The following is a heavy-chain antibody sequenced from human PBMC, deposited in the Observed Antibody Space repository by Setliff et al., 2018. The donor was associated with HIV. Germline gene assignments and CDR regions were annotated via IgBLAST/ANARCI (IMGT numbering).Heavy chain of an antibody. V-gene: IGHV3-30-3*02. CDR2: ISDDGNNT. Sequence: GGSLRLSCAASGFTFSSYRIHWVRQAPGKGLECVAVISDDGNNTYYADSVKGRFTISRDNSKNTLYLQMNSLRAEDTAVYYCVQGGLSSGWGSFWGQGTLVTVSS. J-gene: IGHJ4*02. CDR1: GFTFSSYR. D-gene: IGHD6-25*01. CDR3: VQGGLSSGWGSF.